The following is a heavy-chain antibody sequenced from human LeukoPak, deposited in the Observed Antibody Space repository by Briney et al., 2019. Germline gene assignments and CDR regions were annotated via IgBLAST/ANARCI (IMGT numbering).Heavy chain of an antibody. J-gene: IGHJ5*02. V-gene: IGHV4-59*01. CDR3: ARGGNYWPQWWFDP. D-gene: IGHD1-26*01. Sequence: SETLSLTCTLSGGSISTYYWSWVRQPPGKGLEWIGYIYYTGSTDYNPSLKSRVTMSLDASKNQFSLELNSVTPADTAVYYCARGGNYWPQWWFDPWGRGTLVSVSS. CDR2: IYYTGST. CDR1: GGSISTYY.